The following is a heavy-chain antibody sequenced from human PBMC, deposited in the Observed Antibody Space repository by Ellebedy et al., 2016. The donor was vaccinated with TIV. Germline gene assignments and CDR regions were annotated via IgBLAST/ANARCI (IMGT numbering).Heavy chain of an antibody. J-gene: IGHJ4*02. Sequence: GESLKISCAASGFTVSNNYMSWVRQAPGKGLEWVSVIYSGGNTFYAESVQGQFTISRDSSQNTLYLQMDSLTAEYTAVYYCASSPSQGYWGQGTLFTVSS. CDR1: GFTVSNNY. V-gene: IGHV3-53*01. CDR2: IYSGGNT. CDR3: ASSPSQGY.